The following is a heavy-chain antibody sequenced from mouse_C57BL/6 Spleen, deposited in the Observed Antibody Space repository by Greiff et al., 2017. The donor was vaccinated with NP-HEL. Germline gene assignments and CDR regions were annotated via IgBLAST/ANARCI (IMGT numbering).Heavy chain of an antibody. J-gene: IGHJ4*01. Sequence: EVKVVESGGGLVKPGGSLKLSCAASGFTFSSYAMSWVRQTPEKRLEWVATISDGGSYTYYPDNVKGRFTISRDNAKNNLYLQMSHLKSEDTAMYYCARVASYYYAMDYWGQGTSVTVSS. CDR3: ARVASYYYAMDY. CDR2: ISDGGSYT. V-gene: IGHV5-4*03. D-gene: IGHD6-1*01. CDR1: GFTFSSYA.